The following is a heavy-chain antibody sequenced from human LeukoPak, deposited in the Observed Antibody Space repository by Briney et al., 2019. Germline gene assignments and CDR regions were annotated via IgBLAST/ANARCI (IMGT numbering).Heavy chain of an antibody. J-gene: IGHJ4*02. CDR1: GFTVSSNY. CDR3: ARGVRDSSGYLGFDY. V-gene: IGHV3-66*02. Sequence: GGSLTLSCAASGFTVSSNYMSWVRQAPGKGLEWVSVIYSGGSTYYADSVKGRFTISRDNSKNTLYLQMNSLRAEDTAVYYCARGVRDSSGYLGFDYWGQGTLVTVSS. CDR2: IYSGGST. D-gene: IGHD3-22*01.